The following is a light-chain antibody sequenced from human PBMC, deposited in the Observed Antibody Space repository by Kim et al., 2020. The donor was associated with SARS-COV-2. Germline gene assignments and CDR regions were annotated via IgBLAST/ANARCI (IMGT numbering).Light chain of an antibody. CDR2: KAS. V-gene: IGKV1-5*03. CDR3: QQYNSSPST. J-gene: IGKJ1*01. Sequence: DIQMTQSPSTLSASVGDRVTITWRASQSISSWLAWYQQKPGKAPKLLIYKASSLESGVPSRFSGSGSGTEFTLTISSLQPDDFANYYCQQYNSSPSTFGQGTKVDIK. CDR1: QSISSW.